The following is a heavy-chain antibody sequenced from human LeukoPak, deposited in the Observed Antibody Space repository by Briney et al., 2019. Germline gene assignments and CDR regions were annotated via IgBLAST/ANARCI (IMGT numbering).Heavy chain of an antibody. Sequence: GGSLRLSCEVSGFTFSDYSLNWVRQAPGKGLEWVSAISGSGGSTYYADSVKGRFTISRDNSKNTLYLQMNSLRAEDTAVYYCATDEYSGYDYFDYWGQGTLVTVSS. D-gene: IGHD5-12*01. J-gene: IGHJ4*02. CDR1: GFTFSDYS. CDR2: ISGSGGST. V-gene: IGHV3-23*01. CDR3: ATDEYSGYDYFDY.